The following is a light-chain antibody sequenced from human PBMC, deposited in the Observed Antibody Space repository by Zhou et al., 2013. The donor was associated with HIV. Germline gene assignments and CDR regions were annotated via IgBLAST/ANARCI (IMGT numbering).Light chain of an antibody. CDR3: QQYNGYPWT. CDR1: QDISNY. CDR2: DAS. V-gene: IGKV1-33*01. J-gene: IGKJ1*01. Sequence: DIQMTQSPSSLSASVGDRVTITCQASQDISNYLNWFQQKPGKAPKLLIYDASNLETGVPSRFSGSVSGTEFTLTISSLQPDDFTTYYCQQYNGYPWTFGQGTKVEIK.